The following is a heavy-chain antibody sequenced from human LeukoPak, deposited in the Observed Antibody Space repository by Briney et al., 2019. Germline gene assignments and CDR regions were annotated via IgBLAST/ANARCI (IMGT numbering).Heavy chain of an antibody. J-gene: IGHJ4*02. CDR2: INPNSGGT. CDR3: ARGGLTYYYDSSGYI. D-gene: IGHD3-22*01. Sequence: ASVKVSCKASGYTFTNYYMHWVRQAPGQGLEWMGWINPNSGGTNYAQKFQGRVTMTRDTSISTAYMELSRLRSDDTAVYYCARGGLTYYYDSSGYIWGQGTLVTVSS. CDR1: GYTFTNYY. V-gene: IGHV1-2*02.